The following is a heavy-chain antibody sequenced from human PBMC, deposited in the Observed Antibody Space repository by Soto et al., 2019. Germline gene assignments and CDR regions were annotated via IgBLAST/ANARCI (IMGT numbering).Heavy chain of an antibody. D-gene: IGHD1-20*01. CDR3: AIRITGTVSFYYGMDV. Sequence: QVQLVQSGAEVKKPGSSVKVSCKASGGTFSSYAISWVRQAPGQGLEWMGGIIPIVGAATYARKFQGRVTSTEDESTSTAYMEPRSLRYEDAAVHYCAIRITGTVSFYYGMDVWGQGTRVTVSS. CDR1: GGTFSSYA. CDR2: IIPIVGAA. J-gene: IGHJ6*02. V-gene: IGHV1-69*12.